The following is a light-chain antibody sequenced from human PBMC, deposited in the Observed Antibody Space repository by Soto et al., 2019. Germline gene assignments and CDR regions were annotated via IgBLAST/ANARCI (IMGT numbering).Light chain of an antibody. Sequence: EIVLTQSPGTLSLSPGERATLSCRASQSFSSSFLAWYQQKPGQAPRLLIYGASSRATGIPDRFSGSGSETDFTLTISRLEPEDFAVYYCQQYGSLSWTFGQGTKVENK. J-gene: IGKJ1*01. CDR3: QQYGSLSWT. CDR1: QSFSSSF. V-gene: IGKV3-20*01. CDR2: GAS.